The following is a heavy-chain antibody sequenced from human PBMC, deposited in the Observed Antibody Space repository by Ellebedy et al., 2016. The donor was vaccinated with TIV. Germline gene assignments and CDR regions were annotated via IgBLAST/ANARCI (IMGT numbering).Heavy chain of an antibody. Sequence: PGGSLRLSCAASGFTVSSNYMSWVRQAPGKGLEWVSVIYSGGSTYYADSVKGRFTISRDNSKNTLYLQMNRLRAEDTAVYYCARGRWDMVNYYFDYWGQGTLVTVSS. CDR1: GFTVSSNY. J-gene: IGHJ4*02. V-gene: IGHV3-66*01. D-gene: IGHD2-15*01. CDR2: IYSGGST. CDR3: ARGRWDMVNYYFDY.